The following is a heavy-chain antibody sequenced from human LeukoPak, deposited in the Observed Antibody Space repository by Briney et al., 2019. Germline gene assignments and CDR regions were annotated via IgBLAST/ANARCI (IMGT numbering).Heavy chain of an antibody. CDR3: ARGRKGPLYYYYGMDV. CDR1: GFTSSSYG. Sequence: GGSLRLSCAASGFTSSSYGMPWVRQAPGKGLEWVAVIWYDGSNKYYADSVKGRFTISRDNSKNTLYLQMNSLRAEDTAVYYCARGRKGPLYYYYGMDVWGQGTTVTVSS. CDR2: IWYDGSNK. J-gene: IGHJ6*02. V-gene: IGHV3-33*01.